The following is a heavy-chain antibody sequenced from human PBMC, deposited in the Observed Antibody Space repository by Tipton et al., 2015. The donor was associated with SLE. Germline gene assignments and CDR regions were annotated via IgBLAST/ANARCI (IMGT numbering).Heavy chain of an antibody. CDR2: ISGSGDST. D-gene: IGHD3-22*01. V-gene: IGHV3-23*01. J-gene: IGHJ3*01. CDR3: ARDGRDSSGYYPPYYAFDV. Sequence: SLRLSCAASGFTFSSCGMSWVRQAPGEGLEWVSTISGSGDSTHYADSVKGRFTISRDNSKNTLYLQMKNLGAEDTAVYYCARDGRDSSGYYPPYYAFDVWGQGTMVTVSS. CDR1: GFTFSSCG.